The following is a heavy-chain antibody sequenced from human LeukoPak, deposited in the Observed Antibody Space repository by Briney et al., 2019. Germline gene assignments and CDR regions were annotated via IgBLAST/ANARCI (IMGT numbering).Heavy chain of an antibody. V-gene: IGHV4-59*08. D-gene: IGHD3-10*01. CDR3: AGRFDL. CDR1: GGSINDYY. CDR2: IYYSGST. Sequence: SDTLSLTYTVSGGSINDYYWSWIRQPPRKGLEYIGYIYYSGSTNYNPSLKSRVTISIDTSKSHFSLTLSSVTAADTAVYYCAGRFDLWGQGTMVTVSS. J-gene: IGHJ3*01.